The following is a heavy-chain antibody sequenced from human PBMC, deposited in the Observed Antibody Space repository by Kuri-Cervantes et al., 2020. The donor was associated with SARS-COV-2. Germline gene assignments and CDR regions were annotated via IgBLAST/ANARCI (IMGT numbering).Heavy chain of an antibody. CDR1: GGSISSSNW. V-gene: IGHV4-4*02. D-gene: IGHD5-18*01. J-gene: IGHJ4*02. Sequence: SETLSLTCAVSGGSISSSNWWSWVRQPPGKGLEWIGEIYHSGSTNYNPSLKSRVTISVDTSKNQFSLKLSSVTAADTAVYYCATRRGYSYGRIQYYFDYWGQGTLVTVSS. CDR2: IYHSGST. CDR3: ATRRGYSYGRIQYYFDY.